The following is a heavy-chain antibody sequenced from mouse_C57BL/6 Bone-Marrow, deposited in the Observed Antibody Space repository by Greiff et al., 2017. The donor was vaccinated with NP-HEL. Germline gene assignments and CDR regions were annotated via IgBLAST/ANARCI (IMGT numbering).Heavy chain of an antibody. Sequence: QVQLKESGPGILQSSQTLSLTCSFSGFSLSTSGMGVSWIRQPSGKGLEWLAHIYWDDDKRYNPSLKSRLTISKDTSRNQVFLKITSVDTADTATYYCARSSYYYGSSYTHYYAMDYWGQGTSVTVSS. CDR2: IYWDDDK. CDR3: ARSSYYYGSSYTHYYAMDY. CDR1: GFSLSTSGMG. J-gene: IGHJ4*01. D-gene: IGHD1-1*01. V-gene: IGHV8-12*01.